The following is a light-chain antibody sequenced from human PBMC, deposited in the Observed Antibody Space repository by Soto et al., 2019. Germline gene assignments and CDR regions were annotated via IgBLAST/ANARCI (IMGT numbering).Light chain of an antibody. J-gene: IGKJ5*01. V-gene: IGKV1-13*02. CDR3: QQFNSYPIT. CDR1: QDIRGA. Sequence: AIQVTQSPSSLSASVGDRVTITCRASQDIRGALAWYQQKPGKAPNLLIYDVSTLESGVPSRFIGSGSGTEFTLTISSLQPEDFGTFHCQQFNSYPITFGHGTRLEIK. CDR2: DVS.